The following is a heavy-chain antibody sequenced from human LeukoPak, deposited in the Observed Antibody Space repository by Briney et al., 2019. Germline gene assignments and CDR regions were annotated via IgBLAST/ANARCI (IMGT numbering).Heavy chain of an antibody. CDR3: ARDQGGYCSSTSCIVMDV. D-gene: IGHD2-2*03. Sequence: SETLSLTCTVSGGSISSYYWSWIRQPAGKGLEWIGRIYTSGSTNYNPSLKSRVTMSVDTSKNQFSLKLSSVTAADTAVYYCARDQGGYCSSTSCIVMDVWGQGTTVTVSS. CDR1: GGSISSYY. V-gene: IGHV4-4*07. J-gene: IGHJ6*02. CDR2: IYTSGST.